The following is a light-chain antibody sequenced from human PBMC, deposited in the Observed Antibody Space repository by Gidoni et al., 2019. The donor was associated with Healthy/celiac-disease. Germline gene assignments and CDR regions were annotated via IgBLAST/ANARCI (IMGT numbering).Light chain of an antibody. CDR3: QSADSSGTYEVV. Sequence: SYELTQPPSVPVSPGQTARITCSGDALPKQYAYWYQQKPGQAPVLVIYKDSERPSGIPERFSGSSSGTTVTLTISGVQAEDEADYYCQSADSSGTYEVVFGGGTKLTVL. J-gene: IGLJ2*01. CDR2: KDS. CDR1: ALPKQY. V-gene: IGLV3-25*03.